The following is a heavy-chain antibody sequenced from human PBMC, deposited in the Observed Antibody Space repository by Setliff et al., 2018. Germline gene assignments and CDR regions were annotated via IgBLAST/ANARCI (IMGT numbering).Heavy chain of an antibody. J-gene: IGHJ4*02. V-gene: IGHV3-30*04. D-gene: IGHD6-19*01. CDR1: GFTFSSYA. Sequence: GGSLRLSCAASGFTFSSYAMHWVRQAPGKGLEWVAVISYDGSSTSYADSVKGRFTVSRDNAKNTLYLQMNSLRAEDTAVYYCARKSGHSSGWIDYWGQGTLVTVSS. CDR2: ISYDGSST. CDR3: ARKSGHSSGWIDY.